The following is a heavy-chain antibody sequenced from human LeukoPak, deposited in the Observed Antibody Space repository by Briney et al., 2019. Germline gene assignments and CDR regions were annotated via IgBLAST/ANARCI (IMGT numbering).Heavy chain of an antibody. CDR2: ISSGSSYI. V-gene: IGHV3-21*06. CDR1: GFTFSTYS. Sequence: GGSLRLSCAASGFTFSTYSMNWVRQAPGKGLEWVSSISSGSSYIYYADSVKGRFTISRDNAKNSQFLQMNSLRAEDTAVYYCARGQGSGWSSFDYWGQGTLVTVSS. CDR3: ARGQGSGWSSFDY. J-gene: IGHJ4*02. D-gene: IGHD6-19*01.